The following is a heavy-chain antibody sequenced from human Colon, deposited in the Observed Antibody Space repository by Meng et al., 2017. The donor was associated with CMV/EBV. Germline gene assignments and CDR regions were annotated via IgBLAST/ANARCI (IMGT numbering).Heavy chain of an antibody. D-gene: IGHD1-14*01. CDR1: GFTFSIYA. Sequence: EVQLLEXXXXXVXXGGXLRLSCRASGFTFSIYAMSWVRQAPGKGLEWVSGISASGATTYYADSVKGRFTISRDNSKNTLYLQVNSLRAEDTAVYYCAKPIGISASGYWGQGTLVTVSS. CDR2: ISASGATT. V-gene: IGHV3-23*01. CDR3: AKPIGISASGY. J-gene: IGHJ4*02.